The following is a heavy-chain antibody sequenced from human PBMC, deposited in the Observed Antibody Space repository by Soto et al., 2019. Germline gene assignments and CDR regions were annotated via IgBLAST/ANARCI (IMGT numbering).Heavy chain of an antibody. CDR3: ARGAYCSGGSCYYGSYNWFGP. V-gene: IGHV4-4*07. D-gene: IGHD2-15*01. CDR1: GGSISSYY. Sequence: QVQLQESGPGLVKPSETLSLTCTVSGGSISSYYWSWIRQPAGKGLEWIGRIYTSGSTNYNPSLKRRGTMSVDTSKNQFTLKLSSVTAADTAVDYCARGAYCSGGSCYYGSYNWFGPWGQGTLVTVSS. J-gene: IGHJ5*02. CDR2: IYTSGST.